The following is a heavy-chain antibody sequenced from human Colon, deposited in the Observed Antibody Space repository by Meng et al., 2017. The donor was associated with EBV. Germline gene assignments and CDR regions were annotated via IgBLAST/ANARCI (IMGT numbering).Heavy chain of an antibody. CDR1: GGSFSGYV. CDR2: VSHPGSA. Sequence: QGRLQQLGAGLLKPSEALSLTCTVNGGSFSGYVWSWVRQPPGKGMEWIGEVSHPGSANYNPSLKSRVTISVDASEKQFSLRLTSVTAADSAVYYCARVPTTGYKDHWGQGALVTVSS. CDR3: ARVPTTGYKDH. J-gene: IGHJ4*02. D-gene: IGHD3-9*01. V-gene: IGHV4-34*01.